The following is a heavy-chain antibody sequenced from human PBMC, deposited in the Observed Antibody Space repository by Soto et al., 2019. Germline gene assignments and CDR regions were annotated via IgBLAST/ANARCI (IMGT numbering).Heavy chain of an antibody. D-gene: IGHD4-17*01. V-gene: IGHV4-4*02. J-gene: IGHJ4*02. CDR3: ARSTVTEDD. CDR2: IYHSGST. Sequence: QVQLQESGPGLVKPSGTLSLTCAVSGLYISSNNWWRWVRQPPGKGLEWIAEIYHSGSTNYNASLKSRVIISVDKSKNQLSLKLSSVTAADTAVYYCARSTVTEDDWGQGTLVTVS. CDR1: GLYISSNNW.